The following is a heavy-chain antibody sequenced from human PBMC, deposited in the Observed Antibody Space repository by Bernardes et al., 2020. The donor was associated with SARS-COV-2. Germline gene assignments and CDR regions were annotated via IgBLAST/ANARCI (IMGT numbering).Heavy chain of an antibody. Sequence: GGSLRLSCAASGFTFDDYAMHWVRQAPGKGLEWVSGISWNSGSIGYADSVKGRFTISRDNAKNSLFLQMNSLRAEDTAVYYCARAMAGKNYFDSWGQGTLVTVSS. D-gene: IGHD6-19*01. V-gene: IGHV3-9*01. CDR1: GFTFDDYA. CDR2: ISWNSGSI. J-gene: IGHJ4*02. CDR3: ARAMAGKNYFDS.